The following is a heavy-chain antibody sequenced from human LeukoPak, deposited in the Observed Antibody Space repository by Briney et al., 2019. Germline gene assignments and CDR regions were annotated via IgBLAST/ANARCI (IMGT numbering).Heavy chain of an antibody. CDR3: ARGYYDSSGYYSIDY. J-gene: IGHJ4*02. Sequence: VASVKVSCKASGYTFTSYGISWVRQAPGQGLEWMGWISAYNGNTNYAQKLQGRVTMTTDTSTSTAYMELRSLRSDDTAVYYCARGYYDSSGYYSIDYWGQGTLVTVSS. CDR1: GYTFTSYG. V-gene: IGHV1-18*01. D-gene: IGHD3-22*01. CDR2: ISAYNGNT.